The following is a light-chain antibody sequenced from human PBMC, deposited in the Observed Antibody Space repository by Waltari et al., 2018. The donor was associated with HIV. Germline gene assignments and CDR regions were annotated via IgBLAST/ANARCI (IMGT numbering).Light chain of an antibody. J-gene: IGLJ3*02. CDR1: WSDNESNC. CDR3: STWDGSLGAYV. CDR2: RIH. V-gene: IGLV1-47*01. Sequence: QSVLPQPPSVSGTPGQNVTISCSGTWSDNESNCVYWYQVVPGTSSKLRIARIHPRPSGVPSRFSASKSGAAASLAVSGLRSDDEADYYCSTWDGSLGAYVFGGGTKLTVL.